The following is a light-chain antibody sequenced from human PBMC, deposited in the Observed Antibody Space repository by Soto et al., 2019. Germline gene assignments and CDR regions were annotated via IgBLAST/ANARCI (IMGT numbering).Light chain of an antibody. CDR3: QSYDTGLGAGV. V-gene: IGLV1-40*01. Sequence: QSVLTQPPSVSGAPGQRVTISCTGSSSNIGAGYDVHWYQQLPGTAPKLLIYGNNNRPSGVPDRFSGSKSGTSASLAITGFQAENEADYSGQSYDTGLGAGVFGGGPKGPS. CDR2: GNN. CDR1: SSNIGAGYD. J-gene: IGLJ2*01.